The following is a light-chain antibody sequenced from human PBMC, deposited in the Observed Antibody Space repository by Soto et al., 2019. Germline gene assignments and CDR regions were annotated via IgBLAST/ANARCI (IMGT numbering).Light chain of an antibody. Sequence: DIQMTQSPSTLSASVGDRVTITCRTSQSISTWLAWYQQKPGKAPKLLIYKAINLQSGVPSRFSGSGSGTEFSLTISSLHPDDFGTYYCQRYNDFQYIFGQGTRLEMK. CDR3: QRYNDFQYI. CDR1: QSISTW. V-gene: IGKV1-5*03. CDR2: KAI. J-gene: IGKJ2*01.